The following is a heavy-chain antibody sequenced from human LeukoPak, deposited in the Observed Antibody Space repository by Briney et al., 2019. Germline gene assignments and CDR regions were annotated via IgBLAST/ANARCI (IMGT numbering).Heavy chain of an antibody. D-gene: IGHD6-13*01. V-gene: IGHV1-8*01. CDR2: MNPNSGNT. CDR3: ARIGPSRWYDYYYYMDV. Sequence: ASVKVSCKASGYTFTSYDINWVRQATGQGLEWMGLMNPNSGNTGYAQKFQGRVTMTMNTSISTAYMELSSLRSEATAVYYCARIGPSRWYDYYYYMDVWGKGTTVTVSS. J-gene: IGHJ6*03. CDR1: GYTFTSYD.